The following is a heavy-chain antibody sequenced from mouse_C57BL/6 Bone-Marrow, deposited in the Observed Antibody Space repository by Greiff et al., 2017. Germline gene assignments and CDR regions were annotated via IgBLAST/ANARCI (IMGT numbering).Heavy chain of an antibody. V-gene: IGHV1-64*01. Sequence: QVQLQQPGAELVKPGASVKLSCKASGYTFTSYWMHWVKQRPGQGLEWIGLIHPNSGSTNYNEKFNSKTTLTVDKSSSTAYMQLSSLTSEDSAVYYCASSGMDYWGQGTSVTVSS. J-gene: IGHJ4*01. CDR3: ASSGMDY. CDR2: IHPNSGST. CDR1: GYTFTSYW.